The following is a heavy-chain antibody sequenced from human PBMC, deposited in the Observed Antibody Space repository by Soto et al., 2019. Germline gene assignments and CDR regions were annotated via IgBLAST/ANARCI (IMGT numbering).Heavy chain of an antibody. Sequence: PGGSLRLSCAASGFTFSNYWMHWVRQAPGKGPKWVSRIKSSGSRTYYADSVKGRFTISRDNSKNTLYLQMNSLRTEDTAVYYCAKRSSSSTFDYWGQGTLVTVSS. D-gene: IGHD6-6*01. CDR3: AKRSSSSTFDY. CDR1: GFTFSNYW. V-gene: IGHV3-74*01. J-gene: IGHJ4*02. CDR2: IKSSGSRT.